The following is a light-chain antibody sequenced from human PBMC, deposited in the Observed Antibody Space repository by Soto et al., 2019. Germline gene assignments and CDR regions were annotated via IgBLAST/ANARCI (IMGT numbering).Light chain of an antibody. J-gene: IGLJ1*01. CDR1: SSDVGGYNY. CDR3: TSYTSSSTLA. CDR2: EVD. V-gene: IGLV2-14*01. Sequence: QSALAQPASVSGSPGQSITISCTGTSSDVGGYNYVSWYQQHPGKAPKLMIYEVDNRPSGVSNRFSGSKSGNTASLTISGLQAEDEADYYCTSYTSSSTLAFGTGTKATVL.